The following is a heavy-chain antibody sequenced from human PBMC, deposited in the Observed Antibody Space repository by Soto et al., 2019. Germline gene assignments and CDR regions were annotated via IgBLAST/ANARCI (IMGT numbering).Heavy chain of an antibody. D-gene: IGHD4-17*01. CDR1: GYSLTELS. V-gene: IGHV1-24*01. CDR3: ATGSGDYCRVYLDQ. Sequence: ASVKVSCKVSGYSLTELSIHWVRQAPGKGLEWMGGFDPEDGDSIYALKFQGRVTMTEDASTDTAYMELSSLRSEDTALYYCATGSGDYCRVYLDQWGQGALVTVSS. J-gene: IGHJ4*02. CDR2: FDPEDGDS.